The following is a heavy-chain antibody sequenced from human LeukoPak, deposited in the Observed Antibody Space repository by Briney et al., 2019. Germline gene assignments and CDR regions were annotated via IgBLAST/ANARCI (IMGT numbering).Heavy chain of an antibody. CDR3: ARIVVVPAAIEYYFDY. D-gene: IGHD2-2*01. Sequence: SETLSLTCAVSGGSISSSNWWSWVRQPPGKRQEWIEEIYHSGTTNYTPSLKSRVTISVDTTKNQFSLKLSAVTAADTAVYYCARIVVVPAAIEYYFDYWGQGTLVTVSS. CDR1: GGSISSSNW. CDR2: IYHSGTT. J-gene: IGHJ4*02. V-gene: IGHV4-4*02.